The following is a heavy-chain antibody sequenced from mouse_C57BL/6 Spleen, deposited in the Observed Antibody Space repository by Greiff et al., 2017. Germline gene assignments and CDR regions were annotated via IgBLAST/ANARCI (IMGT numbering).Heavy chain of an antibody. Sequence: QVQLKESGAELVRPGTSVTVSCKASGYAFTNYLIEWVKQRPGQGLEWIGVINPGSGGTNYNEKFKGKATLTADKSSSTAYMQLSSLTSEDSAVYFCARERGGDYDRYFDVWGTGTTVTVSS. CDR2: INPGSGGT. V-gene: IGHV1-54*01. CDR3: ARERGGDYDRYFDV. D-gene: IGHD2-4*01. CDR1: GYAFTNYL. J-gene: IGHJ1*03.